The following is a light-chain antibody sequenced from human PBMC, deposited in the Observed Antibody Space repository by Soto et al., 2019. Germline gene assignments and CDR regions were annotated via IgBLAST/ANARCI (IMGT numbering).Light chain of an antibody. CDR3: QQYNNWSGA. Sequence: EIVMTQSPATLSVSPGERATLSCRASQSVSSNLAWYQQKPGQAPRLLIYGASTRATGIPARFSGSGSGTEFTLTIGSLQSEDFAVYYCQQYNNWSGAFGQGTKGEIK. CDR1: QSVSSN. J-gene: IGKJ1*01. CDR2: GAS. V-gene: IGKV3-15*01.